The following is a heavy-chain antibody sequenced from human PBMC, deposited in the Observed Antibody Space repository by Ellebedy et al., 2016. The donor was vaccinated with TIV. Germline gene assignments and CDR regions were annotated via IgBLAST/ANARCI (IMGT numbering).Heavy chain of an antibody. J-gene: IGHJ3*01. CDR3: AKTQYLMFDAFNL. Sequence: PGGSLRLSCAASGFTINTYWMSWVRQAPGKGLQWVANIKQDGSEKYYVDSVEGRFTISRDNAKNSLYLHMNSLRAEDTAVYYCAKTQYLMFDAFNLWGQGTMVTVSS. D-gene: IGHD3-10*01. CDR2: IKQDGSEK. CDR1: GFTINTYW. V-gene: IGHV3-7*03.